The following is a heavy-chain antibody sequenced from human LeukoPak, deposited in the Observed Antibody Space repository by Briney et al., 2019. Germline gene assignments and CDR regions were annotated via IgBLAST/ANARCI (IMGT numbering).Heavy chain of an antibody. D-gene: IGHD1-14*01. CDR2: ISYDGSNK. J-gene: IGHJ4*02. CDR1: GFTFSSYA. CDR3: VKDNPLDY. V-gene: IGHV3-30*04. Sequence: PGGSLRLSCAASGFTFSSYAMHWVRQAPGKGLEWVAVISYDGSNKYYADSVKGRFTISRDNSKNTLYLHINSLRPEDTAPYYCVKDNPLDYWGQGTLVIVSS.